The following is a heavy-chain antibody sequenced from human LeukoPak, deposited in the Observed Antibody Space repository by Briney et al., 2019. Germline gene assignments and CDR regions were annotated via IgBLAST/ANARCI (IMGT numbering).Heavy chain of an antibody. J-gene: IGHJ6*02. CDR2: IYYTGST. Sequence: SETLSLTCTVSGGSISSSSYYWGWIRQPPGKGLEWIGNIYYTGSTYYNPSLKSRVTISVDTSKNQFSLKLSSVTAADTAVYYCARGELWLSGYYYYGMDVWGQGTTVTVSS. D-gene: IGHD5-18*01. CDR3: ARGELWLSGYYYYGMDV. CDR1: GGSISSSSYY. V-gene: IGHV4-39*07.